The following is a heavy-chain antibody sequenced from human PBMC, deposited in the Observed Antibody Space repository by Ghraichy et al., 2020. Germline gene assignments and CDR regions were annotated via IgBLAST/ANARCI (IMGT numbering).Heavy chain of an antibody. CDR3: AKVARSKGLVTGDAFDI. CDR2: ISGSGGST. V-gene: IGHV3-23*01. D-gene: IGHD3-16*01. Sequence: GGSLRLSCAASGFTFSSYAMSWVRQAPGKGLEWVSAISGSGGSTYYADSVKGRFTISRDNSKNTLYLQMNSLRAEDTAVYYCAKVARSKGLVTGDAFDIWGQGTMVTVSS. J-gene: IGHJ3*02. CDR1: GFTFSSYA.